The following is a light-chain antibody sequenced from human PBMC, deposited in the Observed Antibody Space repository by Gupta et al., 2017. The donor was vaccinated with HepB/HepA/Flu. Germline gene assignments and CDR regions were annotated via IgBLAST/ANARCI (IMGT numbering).Light chain of an antibody. J-gene: IGLJ2*01. CDR3: AAWDDSLGGPV. Sequence: QSVLTQSHSASGTPGQRVTISCSGSSSNIGSNYVYWYQQLPGTAPKLLIYRNNQRPSGVPDRFSGSKSGTSASLAISGLRSEDEADYDCAAWDDSLGGPVFGGGTKLTVL. CDR1: SSNIGSNY. CDR2: RNN. V-gene: IGLV1-47*01.